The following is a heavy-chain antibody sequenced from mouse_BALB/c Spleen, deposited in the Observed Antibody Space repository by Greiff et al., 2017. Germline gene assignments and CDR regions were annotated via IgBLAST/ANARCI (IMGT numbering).Heavy chain of an antibody. D-gene: IGHD2-14*01. Sequence: VQLHQSGAELVKPGASVKLSCKASGYTFTSYYMYWVKQRPGQGLEWIGEINPSNGGTNFNEKFKSKATLTVDKSSSTAYMQLSSLTSEDSAVYYCTRKNRFYAMDYWGQGTSVTVSS. J-gene: IGHJ4*01. CDR1: GYTFTSYY. V-gene: IGHV1S81*02. CDR3: TRKNRFYAMDY. CDR2: INPSNGGT.